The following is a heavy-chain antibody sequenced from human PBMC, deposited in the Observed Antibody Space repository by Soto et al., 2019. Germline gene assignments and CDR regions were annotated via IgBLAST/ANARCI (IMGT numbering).Heavy chain of an antibody. CDR2: TYYRSKWYN. D-gene: IGHD6-13*01. V-gene: IGHV6-1*01. CDR1: GDSVSSTSAA. CDR3: AIDDGSSWYFDY. Sequence: SRTLSLTCAISGDSVSSTSAAWNWIRQSPSRGLEWLGRTYYRSKWYNDYAVSVKSRITINPAISKNQFSMQLNSVTPEDTDVYDCAIDDGSSWYFDYWGQGTLVTVSS. J-gene: IGHJ4*02.